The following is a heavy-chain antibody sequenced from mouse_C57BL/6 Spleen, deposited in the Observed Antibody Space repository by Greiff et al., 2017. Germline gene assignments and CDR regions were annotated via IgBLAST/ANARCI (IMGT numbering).Heavy chain of an antibody. J-gene: IGHJ4*01. CDR3: ARSVYDYDGAMDY. Sequence: LMEPGASVKISCTASGYAFSSYWMNWVKQRPGKGLEWIGQIYPGDGDTNYNGKFKGKATLTADKSSSTAYMQLSSLTSEDSAVYFCARSVYDYDGAMDYWGQGTSVTVSS. CDR2: IYPGDGDT. CDR1: GYAFSSYW. D-gene: IGHD2-4*01. V-gene: IGHV1-80*01.